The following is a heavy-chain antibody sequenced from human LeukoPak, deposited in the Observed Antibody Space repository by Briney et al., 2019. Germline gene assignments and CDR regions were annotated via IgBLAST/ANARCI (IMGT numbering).Heavy chain of an antibody. CDR1: GFSFSSYW. D-gene: IGHD5-18*01. CDR3: ARDRIQLWADAFDI. Sequence: PGGSLRLSCAASGFSFSSYWMSWVRQTPGKGLEWVANIKQDGSEKYYVDSVKGRFTTSRDNAKKSLYLQMNSLRAEETAVYYCARDRIQLWADAFDIWGQGTLVTVSS. CDR2: IKQDGSEK. J-gene: IGHJ3*02. V-gene: IGHV3-7*01.